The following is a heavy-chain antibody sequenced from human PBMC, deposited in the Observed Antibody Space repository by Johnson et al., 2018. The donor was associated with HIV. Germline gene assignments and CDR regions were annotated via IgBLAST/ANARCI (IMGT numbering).Heavy chain of an antibody. J-gene: IGHJ3*01. CDR2: TKQDGSEK. Sequence: VQVVESGGGLVQPGGSLRLSCAASGFSFSSYWMSWVRQAPGKGLEWVANTKQDGSEKYYVDSVKGRFTISRDNAKNSLYLQMNSLGVADTAVYYCARDSYSGGGSYSWGQGTMVTVSS. CDR3: ARDSYSGGGSYS. V-gene: IGHV3-7*03. CDR1: GFSFSSYW. D-gene: IGHD1-26*01.